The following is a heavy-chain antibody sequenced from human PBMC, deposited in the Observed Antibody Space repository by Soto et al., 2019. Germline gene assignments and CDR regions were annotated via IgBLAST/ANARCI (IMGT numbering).Heavy chain of an antibody. V-gene: IGHV3-33*01. CDR1: GFTFSSYG. CDR3: ARGSVPGIAVAGSRDYYYYGMDV. D-gene: IGHD6-19*01. Sequence: QVQLVESGGGVVQPGRSLRLSCAASGFTFSSYGMHWVRQAPGKGLEWVAVIWYDGSNKYYADSVKGRFTISRDNSKNPMYLQMNSLRAEDTAVYYCARGSVPGIAVAGSRDYYYYGMDVWGQGTTVTVSS. J-gene: IGHJ6*02. CDR2: IWYDGSNK.